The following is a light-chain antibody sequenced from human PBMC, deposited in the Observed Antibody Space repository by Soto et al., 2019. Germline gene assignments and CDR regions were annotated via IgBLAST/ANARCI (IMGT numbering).Light chain of an antibody. J-gene: IGKJ4*01. CDR1: QSVSSN. CDR3: QQYNNWLMLS. Sequence: EIVMTQSPAILSVSPGERATLSCRASQSVSSNLAWYQQKPGQTPRLLIYGASTRATGIPARFSGSGSGTEFTLTISSLQSEDFAIYYCQQYNNWLMLSFGGGTNAAIK. CDR2: GAS. V-gene: IGKV3-15*01.